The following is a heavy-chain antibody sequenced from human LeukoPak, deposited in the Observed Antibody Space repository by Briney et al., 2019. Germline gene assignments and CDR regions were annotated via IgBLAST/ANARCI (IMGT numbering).Heavy chain of an antibody. D-gene: IGHD6-13*01. CDR3: ARPPAIAAAVSNGWYFDL. CDR2: IWYDGSNK. V-gene: IGHV3-33*01. CDR1: GFTFSSYG. J-gene: IGHJ2*01. Sequence: GRSLRLSCAASGFTFSSYGMHWVRQAPGKGLEWVAVIWYDGSNKYYADSVKGRFTISRDNSKNTLYLQMNSLRAEDTAVYYCARPPAIAAAVSNGWYFDLWGRGTLVTVSS.